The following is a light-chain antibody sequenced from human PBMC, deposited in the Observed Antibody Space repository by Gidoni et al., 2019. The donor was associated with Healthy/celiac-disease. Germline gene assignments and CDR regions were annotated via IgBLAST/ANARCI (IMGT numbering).Light chain of an antibody. J-gene: IGKJ4*01. CDR2: WAA. CDR3: QQYYSTPLT. Sequence: DIVMTQSPDSLAVSLCERATINCKSSQSVLYSSNNKNYLAWYQQKPGQPPKLLIYWAATRESGVPDLFSGSGSGTDLTLTISSLQAEDVAVYYCQQYYSTPLTFGGGTKVEIK. CDR1: QSVLYSSNNKNY. V-gene: IGKV4-1*01.